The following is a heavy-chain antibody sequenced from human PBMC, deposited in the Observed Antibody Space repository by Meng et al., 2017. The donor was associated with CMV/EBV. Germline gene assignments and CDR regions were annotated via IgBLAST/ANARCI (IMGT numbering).Heavy chain of an antibody. CDR2: IRSKANSYAT. J-gene: IGHJ4*02. CDR3: RAEAAAGTDIDY. Sequence: GESLKISCAASGFTFSGSAMHWVRQASGKGLEWVGRIRSKANSYATAYAASVKGRFIISRDDSKNTAYLQMNSLKTEDTAVYYCRAEAAAGTDIDYWGQGTLVTVSS. V-gene: IGHV3-73*01. D-gene: IGHD6-13*01. CDR1: GFTFSGSA.